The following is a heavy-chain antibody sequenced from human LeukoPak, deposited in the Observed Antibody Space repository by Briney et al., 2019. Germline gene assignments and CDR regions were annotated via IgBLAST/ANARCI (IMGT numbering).Heavy chain of an antibody. V-gene: IGHV3-30-3*01. CDR3: AKDLRDGYFMGFFDY. Sequence: GGSLRLSCAASGFTFSSYAMHWVRQAPGKGLEWVAVISYDGSNKYYADSVKGRFTTSRDNSKNTLYLQMNSLRAEDTAVYYCAKDLRDGYFMGFFDYWGQGTLVTVSS. D-gene: IGHD5-24*01. CDR1: GFTFSSYA. J-gene: IGHJ4*02. CDR2: ISYDGSNK.